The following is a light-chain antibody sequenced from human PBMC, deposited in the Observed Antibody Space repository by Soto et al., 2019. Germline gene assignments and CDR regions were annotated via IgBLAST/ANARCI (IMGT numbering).Light chain of an antibody. V-gene: IGKV3-15*01. CDR1: QSVSTN. J-gene: IGKJ2*01. Sequence: EIVMTQSPATLSVSPGERATLSCRASQSVSTNLAWYQQKLGQAPRLLIHSVSTRATGIPAKFSGSGSVTEFTLTIISLQSEDIAVYYCQQYHHWPPVSTFGQGTKVEIK. CDR2: SVS. CDR3: QQYHHWPPVST.